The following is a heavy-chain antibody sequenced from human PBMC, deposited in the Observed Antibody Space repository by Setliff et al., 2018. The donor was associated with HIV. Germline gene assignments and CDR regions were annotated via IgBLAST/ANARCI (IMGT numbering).Heavy chain of an antibody. J-gene: IGHJ6*02. CDR3: ARDYGSGSRLGYGMDV. CDR2: INSGGST. CDR1: GFTFSPYW. D-gene: IGHD3-10*01. Sequence: GGSLRLSCAASGFTFSPYWMHWVRQAPGKGLVWVSRINSGGSTSYADSVKGRFTISRDNSKNTLYLQMNSLRAEDTALYYCARDYGSGSRLGYGMDVWGQGTTVTVSS. V-gene: IGHV3-53*01.